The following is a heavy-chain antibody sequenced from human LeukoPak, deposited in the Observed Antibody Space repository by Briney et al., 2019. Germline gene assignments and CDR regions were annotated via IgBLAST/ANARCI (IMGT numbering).Heavy chain of an antibody. Sequence: GGSLRLSCSVSEITFSDFWMNWVRQAPGKGLEGVASIKKDGREEYYVDSVRGRFTISRDNALNSLYLQMNSLRDEDTAVYYGASGHYADYDWGQGTLVTVSS. CDR3: ASGHYADYD. V-gene: IGHV3-7*01. CDR2: IKKDGREE. D-gene: IGHD4-17*01. CDR1: EITFSDFW. J-gene: IGHJ4*02.